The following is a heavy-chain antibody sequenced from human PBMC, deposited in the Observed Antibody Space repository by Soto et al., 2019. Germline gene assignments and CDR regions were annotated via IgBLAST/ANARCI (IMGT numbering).Heavy chain of an antibody. CDR2: ISFDGKNR. CDR1: GFLFSNSG. J-gene: IGHJ4*02. Sequence: QVQLVESGGGVVQPGKSLRLSCSASGFLFSNSGMHWVRQAPGKRLEGVALISFDGKNRDYEDSVKGRFTIYSDNSKNTQYLERNLLRPENTAYYYCANRGGVVGGSEHPFFEYWGQGTLVTVSS. V-gene: IGHV3-30*18. D-gene: IGHD2-15*01. CDR3: ANRGGVVGGSEHPFFEY.